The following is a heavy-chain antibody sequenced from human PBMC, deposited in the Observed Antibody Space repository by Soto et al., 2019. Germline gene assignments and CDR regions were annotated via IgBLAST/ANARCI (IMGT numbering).Heavy chain of an antibody. CDR2: IYHSGST. CDR1: GGSISSSNW. Sequence: QVQLQESGPGLVKPSGTLSLTCAVSGGSISSSNWWSWVRQHPGKGLEWIGEIYHSGSTNYNPSLKSRVTISVDKSKNQFSLKQSSVTAADTAVYYCARSRAGVAATRSGLGIWGQGTMVTVSS. J-gene: IGHJ3*02. V-gene: IGHV4-4*02. D-gene: IGHD2-15*01. CDR3: ARSRAGVAATRSGLGI.